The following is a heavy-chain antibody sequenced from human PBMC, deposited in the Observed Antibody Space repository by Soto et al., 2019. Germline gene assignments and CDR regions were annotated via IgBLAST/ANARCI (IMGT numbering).Heavy chain of an antibody. CDR3: AADPAGTSPTGFYYYMDV. V-gene: IGHV4-34*01. CDR1: GGSFSDYY. D-gene: IGHD6-19*01. CDR2: INHSGST. Sequence: KTSETLSLTCAVYGGSFSDYYWSWIRQSPVKGLEWIGEINHSGSTNYNPSLKSRVTISVDTSKNQFSLKLNSVTAADTAVYYCAADPAGTSPTGFYYYMDVWGKGTTVTVSS. J-gene: IGHJ6*03.